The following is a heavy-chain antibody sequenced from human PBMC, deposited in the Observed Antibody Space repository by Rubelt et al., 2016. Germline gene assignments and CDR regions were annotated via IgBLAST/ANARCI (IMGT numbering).Heavy chain of an antibody. J-gene: IGHJ6*02. CDR3: TRPVPTDCSGTSCYDASYFYYGMDV. CDR2: IRSELNDYAT. V-gene: IGHV3-73*01. D-gene: IGHD2-15*01. Sequence: IRSELNDYATVYAPSVKGRFTISRDDSKNTAYLQMNSLKTEDTAVYYCTRPVPTDCSGTSCYDASYFYYGMDVWGQGTTVTVSS.